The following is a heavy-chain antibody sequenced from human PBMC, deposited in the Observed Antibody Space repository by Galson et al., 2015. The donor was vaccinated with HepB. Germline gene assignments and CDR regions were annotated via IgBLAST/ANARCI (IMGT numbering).Heavy chain of an antibody. CDR3: ARWGADYGDYPAGYYYYYGMDV. CDR1: GGTFSSYA. V-gene: IGHV1-69*13. D-gene: IGHD4-17*01. J-gene: IGHJ6*02. Sequence: SVKVSCKASGGTFSSYAISWVRQAPGQGLEWMGGIIPIFGTANYAQKFQGRVTITADESTSTAYMELSSLRSEDTAVYYCARWGADYGDYPAGYYYYYGMDVWGQGTTVTVSS. CDR2: IIPIFGTA.